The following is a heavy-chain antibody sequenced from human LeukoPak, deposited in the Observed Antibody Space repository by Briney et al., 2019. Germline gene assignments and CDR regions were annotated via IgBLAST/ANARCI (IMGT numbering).Heavy chain of an antibody. D-gene: IGHD4-23*01. Sequence: SETLSLTCAVYGESFSGYYWSWLRQPPGKGVEWIGEINHSGSTNYNPSLKSRVTISVDTSKNQFSLKLSSVTAADTAVYYCATLLGGDYDGWSWFDPWGQGTLVTVSS. CDR1: GESFSGYY. J-gene: IGHJ5*02. V-gene: IGHV4-34*01. CDR2: INHSGST. CDR3: ATLLGGDYDGWSWFDP.